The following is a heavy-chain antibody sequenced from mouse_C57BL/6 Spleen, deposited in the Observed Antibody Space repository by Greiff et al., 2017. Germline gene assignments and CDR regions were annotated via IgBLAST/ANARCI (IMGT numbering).Heavy chain of an antibody. Sequence: QVQLQQSGAELMKPGASVKLSCKATGYTFTGYWIEWVKQRPGHGLEWIGEILPGSGSTNYNEKFKGKATFTADTSSNTAYRQLSSLTTEDSAIYYCARCPYYYGSSDYYAMDYWGQGTSVTVSS. CDR2: ILPGSGST. CDR1: GYTFTGYW. CDR3: ARCPYYYGSSDYYAMDY. V-gene: IGHV1-9*01. D-gene: IGHD1-1*01. J-gene: IGHJ4*01.